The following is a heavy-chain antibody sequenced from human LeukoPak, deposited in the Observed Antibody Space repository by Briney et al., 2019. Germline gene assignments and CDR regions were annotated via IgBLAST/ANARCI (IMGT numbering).Heavy chain of an antibody. CDR1: GFTFSSYA. Sequence: PGGSLRLSCAASGFTFSSYAMSWVRQAPGKGLEWVSTIGGSGSSTYYADSVKGRFTISRDNAKNSLYLQMNSLRAEDTAVYYCARGSTYYDSSGQVPFDYWGQGTLVTVSS. CDR2: IGGSGSST. J-gene: IGHJ4*02. V-gene: IGHV3-23*01. D-gene: IGHD3-22*01. CDR3: ARGSTYYDSSGQVPFDY.